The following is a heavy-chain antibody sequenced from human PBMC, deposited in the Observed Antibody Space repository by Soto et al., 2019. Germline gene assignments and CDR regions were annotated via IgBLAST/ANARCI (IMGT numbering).Heavy chain of an antibody. J-gene: IGHJ2*01. CDR1: GGSINSYY. Sequence: QVQLQESGPGLVKPSETLSLTCTVSGGSINSYYWSWIRHPPGEGLEWLGYIYYSGNTNYNPSLKSRVTISVDTSKKQFSLKLSSVTAADTAVYYCARHRGGVIVSNDWYFDLWGRGTLVTVSS. V-gene: IGHV4-59*08. D-gene: IGHD3-16*02. CDR3: ARHRGGVIVSNDWYFDL. CDR2: IYYSGNT.